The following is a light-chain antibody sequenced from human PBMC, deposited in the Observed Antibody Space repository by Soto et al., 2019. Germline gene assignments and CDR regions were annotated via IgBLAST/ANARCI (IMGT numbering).Light chain of an antibody. Sequence: DIQMTQPPSSLSASVGDRVTITCRASQTITTYLNWYQQKPGKAPKLLIYGASSLQSGVPSRFAGSGSGTDFTLTISSLQPEDFATYHCQQSHSTPWTFGQGTKVDIK. CDR3: QQSHSTPWT. CDR2: GAS. J-gene: IGKJ1*01. CDR1: QTITTY. V-gene: IGKV1-39*01.